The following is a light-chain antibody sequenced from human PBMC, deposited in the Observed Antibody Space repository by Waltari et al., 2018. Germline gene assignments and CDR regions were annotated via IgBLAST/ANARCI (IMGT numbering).Light chain of an antibody. V-gene: IGKV1-5*03. J-gene: IGKJ4*01. CDR1: QSIITW. CDR2: KAS. CDR3: QQYNKYPLT. Sequence: DIQMTQSPSNLSASVGDRVNISCRASQSIITWLAWYQQKPGKAPKLLVYKASSLESGVPSRFSGSGSGTEFTLTISSLQADDFATYYCQQYNKYPLTFGGGTKVEI.